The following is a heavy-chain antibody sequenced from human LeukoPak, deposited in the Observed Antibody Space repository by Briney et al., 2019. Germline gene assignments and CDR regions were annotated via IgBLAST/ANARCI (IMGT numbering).Heavy chain of an antibody. J-gene: IGHJ4*02. CDR1: GGSISSYY. V-gene: IGHV4-59*01. CDR3: AMRYSSTFDY. D-gene: IGHD6-19*01. Sequence: SETLSLTCTASGGSISSYYWSWIRQPPGKGLEWIGYIYYSGSTNYNPSLKSRVTISVDTSKNQFSLKLSSVTAADTAVYYCAMRYSSTFDYWGQGTLVTVSS. CDR2: IYYSGST.